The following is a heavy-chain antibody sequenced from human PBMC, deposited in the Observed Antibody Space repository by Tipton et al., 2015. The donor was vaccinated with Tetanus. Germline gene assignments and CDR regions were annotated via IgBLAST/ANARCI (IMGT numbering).Heavy chain of an antibody. J-gene: IGHJ5*02. V-gene: IGHV3-33*03. CDR1: GFDFMGYG. CDR2: IWFDGSRA. Sequence: SLRLSCRASGFDFMGYGMHWVRRAPGTGLEWVAAIWFDGSRAEYADSVQGRFTISRDNSRSMVYLQMDSLRDEDTGVFYCAKDPASRGWFDPWGQGTLVSVSS. CDR3: AKDPASRGWFDP.